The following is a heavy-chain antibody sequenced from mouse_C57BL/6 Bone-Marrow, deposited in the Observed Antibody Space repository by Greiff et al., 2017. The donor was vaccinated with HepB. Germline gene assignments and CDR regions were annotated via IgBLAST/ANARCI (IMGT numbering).Heavy chain of an antibody. D-gene: IGHD1-1*01. V-gene: IGHV1-26*01. CDR1: GYTFTDYY. CDR2: INPNNGGT. J-gene: IGHJ2*01. CDR3: ARGSYGRVYFDY. Sequence: EVQLQQSGPELVKPGASVKISCKASGYTFTDYYMNWVKQSHGKSLEWIGDINPNNGGTSYNQKFKGKATLTVDKSSSTAYMELRSLTSEDSAVYYCARGSYGRVYFDYWGQGTTLTVSS.